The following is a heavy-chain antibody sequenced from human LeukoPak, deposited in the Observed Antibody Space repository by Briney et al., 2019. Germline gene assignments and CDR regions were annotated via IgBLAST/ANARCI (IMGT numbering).Heavy chain of an antibody. CDR2: ISWNSGSI. V-gene: IGHV3-9*01. J-gene: IGHJ4*02. Sequence: GGSLRLSCAASGFTFDDYAMHWVRQAPGKGLEWVSGISWNSGSIGYADSVKGRFTISRDNAKNSLYLQMNSLRAEDTAVYYCGETYCSGGSCSYHFDYWGQGTLVTVSS. CDR3: GETYCSGGSCSYHFDY. CDR1: GFTFDDYA. D-gene: IGHD2-15*01.